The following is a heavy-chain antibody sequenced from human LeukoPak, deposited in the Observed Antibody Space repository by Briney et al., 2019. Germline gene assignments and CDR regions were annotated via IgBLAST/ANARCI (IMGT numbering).Heavy chain of an antibody. CDR1: GYTFTSYG. Sequence: ASVTVSCTASGYTFTSYGISWVRQAPGQGLEWMGWISAYNGNTNYAQKLQGRVTMTTDTSTSTAYMELRSLRSDDTAVYYCARRYCSSTSCYYWYFDLWGRGTLVTVSS. CDR2: ISAYNGNT. J-gene: IGHJ2*01. D-gene: IGHD2-2*01. CDR3: ARRYCSSTSCYYWYFDL. V-gene: IGHV1-18*01.